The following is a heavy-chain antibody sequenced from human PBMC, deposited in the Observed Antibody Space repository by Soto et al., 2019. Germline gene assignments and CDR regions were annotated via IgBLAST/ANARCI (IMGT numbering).Heavy chain of an antibody. CDR3: GRRDSNSWSFDY. CDR1: GYTFTRYL. CDR2: INTAGGGT. Sequence: QVQLVQSGAEVTKPGASVKVSCEAHGYTFTRYLIHLVRQAPGQRLEWVGEINTAGGGTTYGQQLQGRVTMTRDTSTNTVYMALSSLRSEYTAVYCCGRRDSNSWSFDYWGQGTLVNVSS. D-gene: IGHD6-13*01. V-gene: IGHV1-46*01. J-gene: IGHJ4*02.